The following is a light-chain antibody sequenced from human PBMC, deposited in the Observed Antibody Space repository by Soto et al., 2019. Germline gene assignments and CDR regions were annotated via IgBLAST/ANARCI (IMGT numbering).Light chain of an antibody. J-gene: IGLJ2*01. CDR1: KLGNKY. Sequence: SYELTQPPSVSISPGQTASITCSGDKLGNKYTCWYQQKPGQSPVLVIYQDNKRPSGIPERFSGSNSGNTATLTISGTQSIDEADYYCQAWDSRVVFGGGTKVTVL. CDR3: QAWDSRVV. V-gene: IGLV3-1*01. CDR2: QDN.